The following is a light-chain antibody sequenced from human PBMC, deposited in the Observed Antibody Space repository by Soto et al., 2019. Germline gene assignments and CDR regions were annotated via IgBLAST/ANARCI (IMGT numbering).Light chain of an antibody. CDR3: HQYATSPTWT. V-gene: IGKV3-20*01. CDR1: QSFSRNS. CDR2: DVY. J-gene: IGKJ1*01. Sequence: DIVLTQFPGSLSLSPGERATLSCRASQSFSRNSLAWYQQKPGQAPRLVIYDVYNRATGIPDRLSGSGSGADFTLTISRLEPEDSAVYYCHQYATSPTWTFGQGTKVEIK.